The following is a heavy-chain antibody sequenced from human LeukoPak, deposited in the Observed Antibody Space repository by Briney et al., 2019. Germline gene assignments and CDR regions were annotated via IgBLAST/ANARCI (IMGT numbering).Heavy chain of an antibody. CDR3: AGQYTVYDAFDY. V-gene: IGHV4-39*01. CDR1: GGSISTSNYY. Sequence: PSETLSLTCTVSGGSISTSNYYWGWIRQPPGKGLEWIGSIYHSGSTYYNPSLKSRVTISVATSKNQFSLKLSSLTAADTAVYYCAGQYTVYDAFDYWGQGTLVAVSS. J-gene: IGHJ4*02. CDR2: IYHSGST. D-gene: IGHD5/OR15-5a*01.